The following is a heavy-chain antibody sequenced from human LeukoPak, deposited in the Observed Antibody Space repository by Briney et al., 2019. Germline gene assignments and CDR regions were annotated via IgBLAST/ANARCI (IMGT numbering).Heavy chain of an antibody. CDR2: IYPGDSDT. D-gene: IGHD2-2*01. Sequence: KSGESLKISCKGSGYSFTSYWIGWVRQMPGKGLEWMGVIYPGDSDTRYSPSFQGQVTISADKSISTAYLQWSSLKASDTAMYYCARAPDLDIVVVYDAFDIWGQGTMVTVSS. J-gene: IGHJ3*02. CDR1: GYSFTSYW. V-gene: IGHV5-51*01. CDR3: ARAPDLDIVVVYDAFDI.